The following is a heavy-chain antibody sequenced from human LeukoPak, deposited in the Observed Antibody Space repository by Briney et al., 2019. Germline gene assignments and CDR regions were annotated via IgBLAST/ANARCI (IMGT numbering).Heavy chain of an antibody. CDR1: GFTFSSRW. D-gene: IGHD5-12*01. J-gene: IGHJ4*02. Sequence: GGSLRLSCAASGFTFSSRWMHWVRQAPGKGLVWVSRINSDVSNAGYADSVKGRFAISRDDAKNTLYLQMNSLRAEDTAVYYCARGWLRSDYCFDSWGQGTLVTVSS. V-gene: IGHV3-74*01. CDR3: ARGWLRSDYCFDS. CDR2: INSDVSNA.